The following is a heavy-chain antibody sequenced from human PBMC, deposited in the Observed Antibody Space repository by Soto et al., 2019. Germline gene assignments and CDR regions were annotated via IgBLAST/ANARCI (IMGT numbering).Heavy chain of an antibody. CDR3: AKAVSSWYLSYLDY. V-gene: IGHV3-23*01. D-gene: IGHD6-13*01. J-gene: IGHJ4*02. Sequence: PGGSLRLSCAASGFTFSSYAMSWVRRAPGKGLEWVSAISGSGGSTYYADSVKGRFTISRDNSKNTLYLQMNSLRAEDTAVYYCAKAVSSWYLSYLDYWGQGTLVTVSS. CDR1: GFTFSSYA. CDR2: ISGSGGST.